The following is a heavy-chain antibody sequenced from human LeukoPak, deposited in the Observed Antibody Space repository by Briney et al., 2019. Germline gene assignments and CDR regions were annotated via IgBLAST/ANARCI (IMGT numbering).Heavy chain of an antibody. CDR1: GGTFSSYA. Sequence: SVKVSCKASGGTFSSYAISWVRQAPGQGLEWMGRIIPILGIANYAQKFQGRVTITADKSTSTAYMELSSLRSEDTAVYYCASDTRYSSSWWFQHWGQGTLVTVSS. V-gene: IGHV1-69*04. CDR3: ASDTRYSSSWWFQH. D-gene: IGHD6-13*01. CDR2: IIPILGIA. J-gene: IGHJ1*01.